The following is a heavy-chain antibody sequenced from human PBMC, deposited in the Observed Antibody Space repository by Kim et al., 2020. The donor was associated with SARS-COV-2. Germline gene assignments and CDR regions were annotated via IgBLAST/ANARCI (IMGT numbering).Heavy chain of an antibody. J-gene: IGHJ4*02. CDR2: INPNTGGT. V-gene: IGHV1-2*02. D-gene: IGHD3-9*01. CDR1: GYTFTNFY. CDR3: ARESRLYDI. Sequence: ASVKVSCKPSGYTFTNFYMHWVRQAPGQGLEWMGWINPNTGGTNYAQKFQGRVTMTRDTSINTAYMELNRLITDDTAVYFCARESRLYDIWGQGTLVTVS.